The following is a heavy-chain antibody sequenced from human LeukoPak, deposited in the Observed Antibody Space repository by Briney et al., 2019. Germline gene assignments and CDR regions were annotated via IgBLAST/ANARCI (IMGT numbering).Heavy chain of an antibody. CDR2: TYYRSKWYY. Sequence: SQTLSLTCAISEDSVSSNSAAWNWIRQSPSRGLEWLGRTYYRSKWYYDYAVSVKSRMTINPDTSKNQFSLQLNSVTPEDTAVYYCARGGYASGWYWIDYWGQGTEVTVSS. CDR3: ARGGYASGWYWIDY. J-gene: IGHJ4*02. CDR1: EDSVSSNSAA. D-gene: IGHD6-19*01. V-gene: IGHV6-1*01.